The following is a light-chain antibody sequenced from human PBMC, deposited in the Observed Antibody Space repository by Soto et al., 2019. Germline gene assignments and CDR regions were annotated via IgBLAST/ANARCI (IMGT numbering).Light chain of an antibody. CDR3: SSYTSSSTV. CDR2: DDG. CDR1: SSDVGGYNY. Sequence: QSVLTQPASVSGSPGQSITISCTGTSSDVGGYNYVSWYQQHPGKAPKLMIYDDGNRPSGVSNRFSGSKSGNTASLTISGLQAEDEADYYCSSYTSSSTVFGTGTKVTVL. J-gene: IGLJ1*01. V-gene: IGLV2-14*01.